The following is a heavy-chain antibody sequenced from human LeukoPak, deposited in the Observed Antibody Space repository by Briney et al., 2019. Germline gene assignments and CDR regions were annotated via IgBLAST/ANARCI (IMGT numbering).Heavy chain of an antibody. J-gene: IGHJ4*02. Sequence: ASVKVSCKVSGYTLTELSMHWVRQAPGKGLEWMGGFDPEDGETIYAQKFQGRVTMTEDTSTDTAYMELSSLRSEDTAVYYCATDPYSSGWYGRFDYWDQGTLVTVSS. CDR2: FDPEDGET. CDR1: GYTLTELS. D-gene: IGHD6-19*01. V-gene: IGHV1-24*01. CDR3: ATDPYSSGWYGRFDY.